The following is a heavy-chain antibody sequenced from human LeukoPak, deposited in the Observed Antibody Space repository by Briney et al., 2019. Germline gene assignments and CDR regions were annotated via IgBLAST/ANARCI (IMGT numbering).Heavy chain of an antibody. CDR2: IYTGGPT. J-gene: IGHJ4*02. CDR1: GFTFSSND. CDR3: VTVAGITIVRALDY. D-gene: IGHD1-14*01. Sequence: PGGSLRLSCAAYGFTFSSNDMSWVRQAPGKGLEWVSVIYTGGPTFYSDSVKGRFTISRDNSKNMLYLQMNNLRDEDTAVYYCVTVAGITIVRALDYCGQGTLVTVSS. V-gene: IGHV3-53*01.